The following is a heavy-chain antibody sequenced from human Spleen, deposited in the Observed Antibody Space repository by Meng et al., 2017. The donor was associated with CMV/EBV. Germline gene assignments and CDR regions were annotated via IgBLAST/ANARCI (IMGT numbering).Heavy chain of an antibody. J-gene: IGHJ4*02. CDR1: GGTFSRYA. CDR3: VRGGSLGGWVDY. Sequence: CKASGGTFSRYAISYVRQAPGPGLEWMGGIIPIFGTANCAQKFQGRVTITTDESTSTAYMELSSLRSEDTAVYYCVRGGSLGGWVDYWGQGTLVTVSS. CDR2: IIPIFGTA. V-gene: IGHV1-69*05. D-gene: IGHD6-19*01.